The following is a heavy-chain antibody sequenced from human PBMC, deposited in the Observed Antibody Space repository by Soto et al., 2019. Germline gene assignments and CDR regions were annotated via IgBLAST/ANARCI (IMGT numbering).Heavy chain of an antibody. CDR1: GGSISSSSYY. V-gene: IGHV4-39*01. D-gene: IGHD2-15*01. CDR2: IYYSGST. J-gene: IGHJ4*02. CDR3: ASRDSSPHYRY. Sequence: QLQLQESGPGLVKPSETLSLTCTVSGGSISSSSYYWGWIRQPPGKGLEWIGSIYYSGSTYYNPSPTSRVTISVDTATNQFSLKLSSVPAADTAVYYCASRDSSPHYRYWGQGTLVTVSS.